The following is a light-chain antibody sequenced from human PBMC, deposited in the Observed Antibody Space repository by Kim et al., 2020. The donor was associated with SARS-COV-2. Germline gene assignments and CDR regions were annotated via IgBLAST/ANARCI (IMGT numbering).Light chain of an antibody. V-gene: IGKV2-30*01. Sequence: PASISCRSSQSLVYSDGNFYLNWFQQRPGQSPPLLIYQVSDRDSGVPDRISGSGSGSDFTLQISRVEAEDVGVYYCLQGTHWPFTFGPGTKVDIK. CDR2: QVS. J-gene: IGKJ3*01. CDR3: LQGTHWPFT. CDR1: QSLVYSDGNFY.